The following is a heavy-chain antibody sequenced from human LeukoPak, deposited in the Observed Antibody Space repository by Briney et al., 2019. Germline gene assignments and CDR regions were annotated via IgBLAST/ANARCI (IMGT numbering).Heavy chain of an antibody. CDR3: AKDRDGGLHTRAKGSDY. CDR2: ISAGGEKT. Sequence: GGSLTLSCAASGFTFSNFAMSCVRQAPGEGLQWVSGISAGGEKTYYADSVKGRVTISRDNSQSTLFLQMNSLRAEDTAVYYCAKDRDGGLHTRAKGSDYWGQGTLVTVSS. D-gene: IGHD3-16*01. V-gene: IGHV3-23*01. J-gene: IGHJ4*02. CDR1: GFTFSNFA.